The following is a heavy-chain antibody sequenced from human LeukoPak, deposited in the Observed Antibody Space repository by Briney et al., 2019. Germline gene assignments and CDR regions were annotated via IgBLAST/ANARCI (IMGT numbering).Heavy chain of an antibody. Sequence: SETLSLTCAVYGGYFSPYYWSWIRQPPGKGLDWIGEINHSGSTNYNPSLKSRVTISVDTSKNQFSLRLSSVTAADTAVYYCARGGFYCGGDCYVDYWGQGTLVTVSS. CDR3: ARGGFYCGGDCYVDY. CDR2: INHSGST. CDR1: GGYFSPYY. D-gene: IGHD2-21*02. J-gene: IGHJ4*02. V-gene: IGHV4-34*01.